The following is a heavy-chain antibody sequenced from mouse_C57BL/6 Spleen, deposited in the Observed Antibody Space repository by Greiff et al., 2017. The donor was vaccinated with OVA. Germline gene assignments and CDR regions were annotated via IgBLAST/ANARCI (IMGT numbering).Heavy chain of an antibody. CDR1: GYSFTSYY. D-gene: IGHD1-1*01. J-gene: IGHJ2*01. CDR2: IYPGSGNT. Sequence: VKLQQSGPELVKPGASVKISCKASGYSFTSYYIHWVKQRPGQGLEWIGWIYPGSGNTKYNEKFKGKATLTADTSSSTAYMQLSSLTSEDSAVYYCAITTVASYFDYWGQGTTLTVSS. V-gene: IGHV1-66*01. CDR3: AITTVASYFDY.